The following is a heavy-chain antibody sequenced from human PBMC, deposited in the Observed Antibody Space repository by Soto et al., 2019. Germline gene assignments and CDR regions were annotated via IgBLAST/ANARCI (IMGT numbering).Heavy chain of an antibody. J-gene: IGHJ1*01. CDR1: GYTFTSYG. V-gene: IGHV1-18*01. D-gene: IGHD4-4*01. CDR2: ISAYNGNT. CDR3: ARDRATTVVVHFQH. Sequence: ASVKVSCKASGYTFTSYGISWVRQAPGQGLEWMGWISAYNGNTNYAQKLQGRVTMTTDTSTSTAHMELRSLRSDDTAVYYCARDRATTVVVHFQHWGQGTLVTVSS.